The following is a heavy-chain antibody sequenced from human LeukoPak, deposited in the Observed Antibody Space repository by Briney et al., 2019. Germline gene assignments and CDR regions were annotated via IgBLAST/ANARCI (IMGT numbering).Heavy chain of an antibody. V-gene: IGHV1-46*01. CDR1: GYTFTSYY. CDR2: INPSGGST. CDR3: ATVPLSRSPGFWSGYYIPDY. Sequence: ASAKVSCKASGYTFTSYYMHWVRQAPGQGLEWMGIINPSGGSTSYAQKFQGRVTMTRDTSTSTAYMELSSLRSEDTAVYYCATVPLSRSPGFWSGYYIPDYWGQGTLVTVSS. D-gene: IGHD3-3*01. J-gene: IGHJ4*02.